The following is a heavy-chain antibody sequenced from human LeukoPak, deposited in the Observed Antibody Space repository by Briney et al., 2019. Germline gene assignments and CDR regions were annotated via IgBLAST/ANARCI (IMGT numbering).Heavy chain of an antibody. CDR1: GFTLSGYW. J-gene: IGHJ4*02. Sequence: GGSLRLSCAASGFTLSGYWMSWVRQPPGKGLEWVANINRDGSGQYYVDSVEGRFTFSRENAKDSLYVQMTSLRAEDMAVYYCARVAAVVVAATDCSFAYWGKGTLVSVSS. CDR2: INRDGSGQ. V-gene: IGHV3-7*01. D-gene: IGHD2-15*01. CDR3: ARVAAVVVAATDCSFAY.